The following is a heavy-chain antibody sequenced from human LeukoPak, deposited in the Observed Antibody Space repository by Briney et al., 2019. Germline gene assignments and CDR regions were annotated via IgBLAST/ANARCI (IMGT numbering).Heavy chain of an antibody. CDR1: GYTFTSYG. Sequence: ASVKVSSKASGYTFTSYGISWVRQAPGQGLEWMGWISAYNGNTNYAQKLQGRVTMTTDTSTSTAYMELRSLRSDDTAVYYCARDKDDYSSGSYFDYWGQGTLVTVSS. CDR2: ISAYNGNT. V-gene: IGHV1-18*01. D-gene: IGHD6-19*01. J-gene: IGHJ4*02. CDR3: ARDKDDYSSGSYFDY.